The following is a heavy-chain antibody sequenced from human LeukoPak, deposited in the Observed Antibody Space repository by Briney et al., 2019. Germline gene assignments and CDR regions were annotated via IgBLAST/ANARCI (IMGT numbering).Heavy chain of an antibody. CDR2: FYTSGST. V-gene: IGHV4-4*07. CDR1: GGSISSWQ. CDR3: ATGAGPFDY. Sequence: SETLSLTCTVSGGSISSWQWSWTRQPAGKGLEWIGRFYTSGSTNYNPSLKSRVTMSLDTSKNQFFLKVSSVTAADTAVYFCATGAGPFDYWGQGILVTVSS. J-gene: IGHJ4*02. D-gene: IGHD3-10*01.